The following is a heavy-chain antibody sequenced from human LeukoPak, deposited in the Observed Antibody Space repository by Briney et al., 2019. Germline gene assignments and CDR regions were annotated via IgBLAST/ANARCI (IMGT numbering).Heavy chain of an antibody. CDR3: ARGGGLWPRD. CDR2: ISYSGST. V-gene: IGHV4-59*01. CDR1: GGSISSYY. D-gene: IGHD5-18*01. Sequence: PSETLSLTCTVSGGSISSYYWSWIRQPPGKGLEWIGYISYSGSTKYNPSLKSRVTISADTSKNQFSLKLSSVTAADTAVYCCARGGGLWPRDWGQGTLVTVSS. J-gene: IGHJ4*02.